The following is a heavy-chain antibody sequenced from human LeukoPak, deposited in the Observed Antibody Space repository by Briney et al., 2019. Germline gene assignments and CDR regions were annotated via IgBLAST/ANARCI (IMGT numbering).Heavy chain of an antibody. V-gene: IGHV3-30*03. J-gene: IGHJ4*02. Sequence: GGSLRPSCAASGFTFSSYGMHWVRQAPGKGLEWVAVISYDGSNKYYADSVKGRFTISRDNSKNTLYLQMNSLRAEDTAVYYCASGIAAAGTVSFDYWGQGTLVTVSS. D-gene: IGHD6-13*01. CDR2: ISYDGSNK. CDR3: ASGIAAAGTVSFDY. CDR1: GFTFSSYG.